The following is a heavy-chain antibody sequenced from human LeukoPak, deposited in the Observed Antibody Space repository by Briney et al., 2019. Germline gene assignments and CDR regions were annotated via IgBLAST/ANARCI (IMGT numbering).Heavy chain of an antibody. V-gene: IGHV4-34*01. CDR1: GGSFSGYY. J-gene: IGHJ1*01. D-gene: IGHD4-17*01. CDR2: INHSGST. CDR3: ARGRSGGDNHSDFQH. Sequence: PSETLSLTCTVYGGSFSGYYWSWIRQPPGKGLEWIGEINHSGSTNYNPSLKSRVTMSVDTSKKQFSLKLSSVTAADTAVYYCARGRSGGDNHSDFQHWGQGTLVTVSS.